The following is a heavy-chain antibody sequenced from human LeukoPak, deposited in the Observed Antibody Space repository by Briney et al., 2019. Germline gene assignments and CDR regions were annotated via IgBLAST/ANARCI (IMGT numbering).Heavy chain of an antibody. V-gene: IGHV4-31*03. CDR3: ATGKNNDY. CDR1: GGSISSGGYY. D-gene: IGHD1-26*01. CDR2: INHSGST. J-gene: IGHJ4*02. Sequence: PSQTLSLTCTVSGGSISSGGYYWSWIRQPPGKGLEWIGEINHSGSTNYNPSLKSRVTISVDTSKNQFSLKLSSVTAADTAVYYCATGKNNDYWGQGTLVTVSS.